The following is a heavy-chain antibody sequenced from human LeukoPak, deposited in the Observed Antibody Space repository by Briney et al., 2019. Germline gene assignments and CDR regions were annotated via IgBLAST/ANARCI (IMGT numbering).Heavy chain of an antibody. V-gene: IGHV3-30*02. CDR2: IRYDGSNK. J-gene: IGHJ3*02. CDR1: GFTFSSYG. Sequence: PWGSLRLSCAASGFTFSSYGMHWVRQAPGKGLEWVAFIRYDGSNKYYADSVKGRSTISRDNSKNTLYLQMNSLRAEDTAVYYCAKGASGSWDAFDIWGQGTTVTVSS. D-gene: IGHD2-15*01. CDR3: AKGASGSWDAFDI.